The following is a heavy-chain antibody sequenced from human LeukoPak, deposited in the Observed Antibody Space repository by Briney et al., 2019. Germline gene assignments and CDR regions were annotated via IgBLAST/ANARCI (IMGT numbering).Heavy chain of an antibody. CDR1: GYTFTSYD. D-gene: IGHD3-22*01. J-gene: IGHJ4*02. CDR3: ARRREYYYDSSGQVPLSYFDY. V-gene: IGHV1-8*01. CDR2: MNPNSGNT. Sequence: ASVKVSCKASGYTFTSYDINWVRQATGQGLEWMGWMNPNSGNTGYAQKFQGRVTMARNTSISTAYMELSSLRSEDTAVYYCARRREYYYDSSGQVPLSYFDYWGQGTLVTVSS.